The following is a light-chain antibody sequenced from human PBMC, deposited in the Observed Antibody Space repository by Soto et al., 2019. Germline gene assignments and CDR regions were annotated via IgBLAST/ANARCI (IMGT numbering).Light chain of an antibody. V-gene: IGKV1-5*03. J-gene: IGKJ1*01. CDR3: QQYNSYWT. CDR1: QSISSW. Sequence: DIHMTQFPSALSASVGDRVNITSRASQSISSWLAWYQQKPGKAPKLLIYKASTLESGVPLRFSGSGSGTQFILTISSLQPDDFATYYCQQYNSYWTFGQGTKVDIK. CDR2: KAS.